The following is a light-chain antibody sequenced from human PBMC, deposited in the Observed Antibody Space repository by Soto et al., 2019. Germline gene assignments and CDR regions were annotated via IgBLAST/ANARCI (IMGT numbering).Light chain of an antibody. Sequence: QSVLTQPRSASGTPGQRVTISCSGGSSNIGRNSVSWYQQVPGTAPKLIIFNNNERPSGIPGRFSGSKSGASASLAIVGLQSEDEADYFCASWDDNLNGPLLFGGGTKLTVL. CDR1: SSNIGRNS. V-gene: IGLV1-44*01. J-gene: IGLJ2*01. CDR2: NNN. CDR3: ASWDDNLNGPLL.